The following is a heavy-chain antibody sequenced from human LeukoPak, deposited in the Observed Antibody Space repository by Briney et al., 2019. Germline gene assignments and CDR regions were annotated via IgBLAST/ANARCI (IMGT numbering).Heavy chain of an antibody. D-gene: IGHD5-12*01. J-gene: IGHJ4*02. Sequence: SETLSLTCTVSGGSISSSTYYWGWIRQPPGKRLEWIGSIYYTGTTYYNPSLNSRVTISVDTSKNQFSLNLRSVTAADTALYYCARSPWMPSTVGDYWGQGTLVTVSS. CDR3: ARSPWMPSTVGDY. V-gene: IGHV4-39*01. CDR2: IYYTGTT. CDR1: GGSISSSTYY.